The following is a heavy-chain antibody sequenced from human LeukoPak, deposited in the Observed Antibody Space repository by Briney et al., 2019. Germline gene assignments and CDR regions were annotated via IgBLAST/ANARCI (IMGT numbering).Heavy chain of an antibody. Sequence: PSETLSLICIVSGVSTSSGYWSWIWQPAGKGLEWMGHPSTSVPTYYNPSLKSRVTMSLDTSENHFSLKLNSVTAADTAVYYCARGYGSGSYSTWGQGTLVTVSS. D-gene: IGHD3-10*01. V-gene: IGHV4-4*07. J-gene: IGHJ5*02. CDR2: PSTSVPT. CDR3: ARGYGSGSYST. CDR1: GVSTSSGY.